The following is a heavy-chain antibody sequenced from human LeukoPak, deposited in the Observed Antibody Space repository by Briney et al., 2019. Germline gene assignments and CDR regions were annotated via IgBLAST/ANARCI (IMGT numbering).Heavy chain of an antibody. D-gene: IGHD3-22*01. CDR2: IRYDGSNK. J-gene: IGHJ4*02. CDR1: GFTFSSYG. Sequence: GGSLRLSCAASGFTFSSYGMHWVRQAPGKGLEWVAFIRYDGSNKYYADSVKGRFTISRDNSKNTLYLQMNSLRAEDTAVYYCAKGTYYYDSSGYYFDYWGQGTLVTVSS. CDR3: AKGTYYYDSSGYYFDY. V-gene: IGHV3-30*02.